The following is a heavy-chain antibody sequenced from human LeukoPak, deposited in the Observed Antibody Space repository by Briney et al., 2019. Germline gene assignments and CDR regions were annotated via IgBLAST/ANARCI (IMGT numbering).Heavy chain of an antibody. CDR2: IYYSGST. J-gene: IGHJ5*02. V-gene: IGHV4-39*07. CDR3: ARGRRYQLLPFDP. CDR1: GGSISSSSYY. D-gene: IGHD2-2*01. Sequence: SETLSLTCTVSGGSISSSSYYWGWIRQPPGKGLEWIGSIYYSGSTYYNPSLKSRVTISVDTSKNQFSLKLSSVTAADTAVYYCARGRRYQLLPFDPWGQGTLVTVSS.